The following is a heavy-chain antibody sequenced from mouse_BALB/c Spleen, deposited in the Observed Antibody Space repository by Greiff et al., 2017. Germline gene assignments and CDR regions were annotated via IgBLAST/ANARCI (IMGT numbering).Heavy chain of an antibody. CDR1: GFSLTSYG. V-gene: IGHV2-9*02. J-gene: IGHJ4*01. Sequence: VKLMESGPGLVAPSQSLSITCTVSGFSLTSYGVHWVRQPPGKGLEWLGVIWAGGSTNYYSALMSRLSISKDNSKSQVFLKMNSLQTDDTARYYCAREMIGGMDYWGQGTSVTVSS. CDR2: IWAGGST. CDR3: AREMIGGMDY. D-gene: IGHD2-4*01.